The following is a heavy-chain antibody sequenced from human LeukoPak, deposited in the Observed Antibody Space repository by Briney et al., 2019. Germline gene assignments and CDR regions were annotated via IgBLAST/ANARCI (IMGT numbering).Heavy chain of an antibody. V-gene: IGHV4-31*03. CDR3: ARDYDFWSGYGYGMDV. CDR1: GGSISSGGYY. CDR2: ISYSGST. J-gene: IGHJ6*02. Sequence: SQTLSLTCTVSGGSISSGGYYWSWIRQHPGKGLECIGYISYSGSTYYNPSLKSRVTISVDTSKNQFSLKLSSVTAADTAVYYCARDYDFWSGYGYGMDVWGQGTTVTVSS. D-gene: IGHD3-3*01.